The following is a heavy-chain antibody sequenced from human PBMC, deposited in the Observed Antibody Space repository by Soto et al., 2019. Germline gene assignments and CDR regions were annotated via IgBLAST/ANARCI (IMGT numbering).Heavy chain of an antibody. CDR1: ALTFKNAW. Sequence: DVQLVESGGGLVKPGGSLRLSCVASALTFKNAWMAWVRQAPGKGPEWVGRLTSKTDGGTADYAARVKGRFTISRDDSKNTLYLQMNSLKTEDTAVYYCATDGSDYWGQGTLVTVSS. CDR2: LTSKTDGGTA. J-gene: IGHJ4*02. V-gene: IGHV3-15*01. CDR3: ATDGSDY.